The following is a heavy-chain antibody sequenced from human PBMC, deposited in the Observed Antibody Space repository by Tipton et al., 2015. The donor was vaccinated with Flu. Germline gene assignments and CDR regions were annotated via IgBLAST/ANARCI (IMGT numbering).Heavy chain of an antibody. CDR1: GVSFGSYA. CDR3: VKGGLVDPYWYYDC. J-gene: IGHJ4*02. CDR2: IGGGGGDR. V-gene: IGHV3-23*01. Sequence: GSLRLSCVASGVSFGSYAMGWVRQAPGKGLEGVSVIGGGGGDRHYRGSVEGRFTISRDNSKNTLYLQMNSLRAEDTAVYYCVKGGLVDPYWYYDCWGQGILVTVSS. D-gene: IGHD1-26*01.